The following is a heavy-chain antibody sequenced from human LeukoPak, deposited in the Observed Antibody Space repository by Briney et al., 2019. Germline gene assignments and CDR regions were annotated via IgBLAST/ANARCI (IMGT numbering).Heavy chain of an antibody. CDR2: IKEDGSEE. V-gene: IGHV3-7*03. D-gene: IGHD1-1*01. CDR1: GFTFRNYW. CDR3: AREDQYNTFDY. J-gene: IGHJ4*02. Sequence: GGSLRLSCAASGFTFRNYWMSWVRQSPGKGLEWVANIKEDGSEEQYVGSVMGRFTISRDNANKSLFLQMNCLRAEDAAVYYCAREDQYNTFDYWGQGTLVTVSS.